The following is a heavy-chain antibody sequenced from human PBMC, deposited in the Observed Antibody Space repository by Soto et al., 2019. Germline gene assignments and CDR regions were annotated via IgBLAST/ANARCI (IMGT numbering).Heavy chain of an antibody. Sequence: QVQLQESGPGLVKPSETLSLTCTVSGGSISSYYWSWIRQPPGKGLEWIGYIYYSGSTNYNPSLKRRVTISVDTSKNQFSLKLSSVTAADTAVYYCARMYGMDVWGQGTTVTVSS. CDR3: ARMYGMDV. V-gene: IGHV4-59*01. CDR1: GGSISSYY. J-gene: IGHJ6*02. CDR2: IYYSGST.